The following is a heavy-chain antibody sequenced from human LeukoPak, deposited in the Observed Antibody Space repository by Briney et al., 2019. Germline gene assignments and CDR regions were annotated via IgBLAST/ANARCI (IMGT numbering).Heavy chain of an antibody. Sequence: MPSETLSLTCTVSGASISRYYGGWIRQPAGKGLEWVGRIYTSGSTNYNPSLKSRVRMSVDTSKNQFSLKLSSVTAADTAVYYCAKFFTTDYYFDYWGQGTLVTVSS. V-gene: IGHV4-4*07. J-gene: IGHJ4*02. CDR3: AKFFTTDYYFDY. CDR1: GASISRYY. CDR2: IYTSGST. D-gene: IGHD3-22*01.